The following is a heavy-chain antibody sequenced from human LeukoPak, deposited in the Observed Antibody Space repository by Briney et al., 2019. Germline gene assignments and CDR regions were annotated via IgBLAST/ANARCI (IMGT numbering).Heavy chain of an antibody. V-gene: IGHV1-69*05. CDR1: GGTFSRYA. CDR2: IIPIFGTS. CDR3: ARGGSSWYFDL. Sequence: SVKVSCTASGGTFSRYAISWVRQAPGQGLEWMGGIIPIFGTSNYAQKFQGRVTITTDESTSTAYMELSSLRSEDTAVYYCARGGSSWYFDLWGRGTLVTVSS. J-gene: IGHJ2*01. D-gene: IGHD6-13*01.